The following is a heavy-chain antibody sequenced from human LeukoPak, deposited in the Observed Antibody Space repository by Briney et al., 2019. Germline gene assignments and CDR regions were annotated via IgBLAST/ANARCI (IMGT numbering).Heavy chain of an antibody. CDR3: ARGGGYSYGYDAFDI. CDR2: IYYSGST. Sequence: PSETLSLTCTVSGGSISSYYWSWIRQPPGMGLEWIGYIYYSGSTNYNPSLKSRVTISVDTSKNQFSLKLSSVTAADTAVYYCARGGGYSYGYDAFDIWGQGTMVTVSS. D-gene: IGHD5-18*01. CDR1: GGSISSYY. V-gene: IGHV4-59*01. J-gene: IGHJ3*02.